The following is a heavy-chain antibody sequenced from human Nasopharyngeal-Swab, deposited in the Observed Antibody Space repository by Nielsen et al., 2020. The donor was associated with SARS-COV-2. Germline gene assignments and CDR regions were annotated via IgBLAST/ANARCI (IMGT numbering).Heavy chain of an antibody. J-gene: IGHJ4*02. CDR2: IKQDGSEK. D-gene: IGHD3-3*01. V-gene: IGHV3-7*01. CDR1: GFTVSSNY. Sequence: GESLKISCAASGFTVSSNYMSWVRQAPGKGLEWVANIKQDGSEKYYVDSVKGRFTISRDNAKNSLYLQMNSLRAEDTAVYYCARDPAAITIFGVVIIGSRSYYFDYWGQGTLVTVSS. CDR3: ARDPAAITIFGVVIIGSRSYYFDY.